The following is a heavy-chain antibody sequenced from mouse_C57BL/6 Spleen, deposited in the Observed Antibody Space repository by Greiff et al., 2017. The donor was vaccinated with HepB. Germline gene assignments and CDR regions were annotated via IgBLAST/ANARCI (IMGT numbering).Heavy chain of an antibody. J-gene: IGHJ2*01. V-gene: IGHV1-85*01. CDR3: ARLAPYYGFGY. CDR2: IYPRDGST. Sequence: VKVVESGPELVKPGASVKLSCKASGYTFTSYDINWVKQRPGQGLEWIGWIYPRDGSTKYNEKFKGKATLTVDTSSSTAYMELHSLTSEDSAVYFCARLAPYYGFGYWGQGTTLTVSS. CDR1: GYTFTSYD. D-gene: IGHD1-1*01.